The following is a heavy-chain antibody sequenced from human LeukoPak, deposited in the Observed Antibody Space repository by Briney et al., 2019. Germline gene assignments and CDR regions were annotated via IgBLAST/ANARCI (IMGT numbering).Heavy chain of an antibody. CDR2: ISAYNGNT. D-gene: IGHD6-13*01. CDR1: GYTFTSYG. Sequence: ASVKVSCKASGYTFTSYGISWVRQAPGQGLEWMGWISAYNGNTNYAQKLQGRVTMTTDKSTSTAYMELSSLRSEDTAVYYCARARYSLAAADPYYYYYGMDVWGQGTTVTVSS. J-gene: IGHJ6*02. CDR3: ARARYSLAAADPYYYYYGMDV. V-gene: IGHV1-18*01.